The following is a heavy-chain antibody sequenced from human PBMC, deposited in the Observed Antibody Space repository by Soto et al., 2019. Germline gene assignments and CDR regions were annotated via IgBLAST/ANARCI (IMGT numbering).Heavy chain of an antibody. V-gene: IGHV4-39*01. D-gene: IGHD3-10*01. CDR3: ANPQISMAHFDD. CDR1: GGSISESNYY. J-gene: IGHJ4*02. Sequence: SETLSLTCIVSGGSISESNYYWGWIRQPPGKGLEWIGSIIYGGSTFYNPSLKSRVTLSVDTSRNQFSLKLSSVTAADTAVYYCANPQISMAHFDDWGQGTRVTVSS. CDR2: IIYGGST.